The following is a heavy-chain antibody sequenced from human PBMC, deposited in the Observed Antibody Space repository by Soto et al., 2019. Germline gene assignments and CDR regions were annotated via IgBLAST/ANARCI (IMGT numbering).Heavy chain of an antibody. J-gene: IGHJ6*03. CDR2: INHSGST. CDR3: ARGRGITIFGVVMKPIYYYYYMDV. CDR1: GGSFSGYY. Sequence: QVQLQQWGAGLLKPSETLSLTCAVYGGSFSGYYWSWIRQPPGKGLEWIGEINHSGSTNYNPSLKSRVTISVDTSTNQFSMKLSSVTAADTAVYYCARGRGITIFGVVMKPIYYYYYMDVWGKGTTVTVSS. D-gene: IGHD3-3*01. V-gene: IGHV4-34*01.